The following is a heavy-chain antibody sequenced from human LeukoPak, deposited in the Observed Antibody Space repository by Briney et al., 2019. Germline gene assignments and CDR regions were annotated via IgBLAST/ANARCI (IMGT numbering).Heavy chain of an antibody. V-gene: IGHV4-59*08. D-gene: IGHD1-26*01. CDR1: VGSISSYY. CDR2: IYYSGST. CDR3: ARGTQRWELLEHFDY. Sequence: TSDTLSLTCTVSVGSISSYYWSWIRQPPGKGLEWIGYIYYSGSTNYNPSLKSRVTISVDTSKNQFSLKLSSVTAADTAVYYCARGTQRWELLEHFDYWGQGTLVTVSS. J-gene: IGHJ4*02.